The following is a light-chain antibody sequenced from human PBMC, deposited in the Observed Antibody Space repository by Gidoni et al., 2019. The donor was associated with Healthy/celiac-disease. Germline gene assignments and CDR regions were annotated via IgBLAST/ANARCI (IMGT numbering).Light chain of an antibody. V-gene: IGLV3-1*01. Sequence: YELTQPPAVSVSPGQTASITCSGDKLGDQYACWYQQKPGQSPVLVIYQDSKRPSGIPERFSGSNSGNTATLTISGTQAMDEADYYCQAWDSSIVVFGGGTKLTVL. CDR3: QAWDSSIVV. J-gene: IGLJ2*01. CDR2: QDS. CDR1: KLGDQY.